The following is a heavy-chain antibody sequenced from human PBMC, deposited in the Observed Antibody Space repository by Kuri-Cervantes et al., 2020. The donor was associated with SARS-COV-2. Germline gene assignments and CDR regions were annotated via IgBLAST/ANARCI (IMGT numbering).Heavy chain of an antibody. J-gene: IGHJ4*02. Sequence: GSLRLSCTVSGGSISSYYWSWIRQPPGKGLEWIGYNYYSGSTNYNPSLKSRVTISVDTSKNQFSLKLSSVTAADTTVYYCARNWGRYYFDYWGQGTLVTVSS. V-gene: IGHV4-59*08. CDR3: ARNWGRYYFDY. CDR2: NYYSGST. D-gene: IGHD7-27*01. CDR1: GGSISSYY.